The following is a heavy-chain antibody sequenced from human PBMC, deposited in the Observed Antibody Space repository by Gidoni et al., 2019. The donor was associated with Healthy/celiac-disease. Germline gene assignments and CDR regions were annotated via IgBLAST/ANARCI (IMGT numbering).Heavy chain of an antibody. CDR3: ARDPLYGDSDY. J-gene: IGHJ4*02. V-gene: IGHV4-61*02. Sequence: QVQLQESGPGLVKPSQTLSLTCTVSGGSISSGSYYWSWIRQPAGKGLEWIGRIYTSGSPNYNPSLKRRVTISVDTSKNQFSLKLSSVTAADTAVYYCARDPLYGDSDYWGQGTLVTVSS. CDR2: IYTSGSP. D-gene: IGHD4-17*01. CDR1: GGSISSGSYY.